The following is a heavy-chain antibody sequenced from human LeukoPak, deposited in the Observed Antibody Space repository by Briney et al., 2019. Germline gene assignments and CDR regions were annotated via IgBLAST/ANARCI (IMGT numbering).Heavy chain of an antibody. CDR1: GFTFSTYA. Sequence: PGGSLRLSCAASGFTFSTYAMHWVRQAPGKGLEWVAVISYDGGNKYYADSVKGRFTISRDNSKNTLYLQMDSLRAEHTAVYYCARPTEGSGSNFDYWGQGTLVTVSS. V-gene: IGHV3-30*04. J-gene: IGHJ4*02. CDR3: ARPTEGSGSNFDY. D-gene: IGHD3-22*01. CDR2: ISYDGGNK.